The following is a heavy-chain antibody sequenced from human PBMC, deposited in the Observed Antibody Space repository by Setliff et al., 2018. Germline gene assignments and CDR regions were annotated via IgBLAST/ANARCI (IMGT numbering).Heavy chain of an antibody. D-gene: IGHD3-10*01. CDR3: ARVRITPYCMDV. CDR1: GGSISSYY. Sequence: SETLSLTCTVSGGSISSYYWSWIRQSAGKGLEWIGRVYTTGSTAFNPSLNSRVTMSLDKSKNQFSLKLYSVTAADTAVYFCARVRITPYCMDVWGKGTTVTVSS. V-gene: IGHV4-4*07. CDR2: VYTTGST. J-gene: IGHJ6*03.